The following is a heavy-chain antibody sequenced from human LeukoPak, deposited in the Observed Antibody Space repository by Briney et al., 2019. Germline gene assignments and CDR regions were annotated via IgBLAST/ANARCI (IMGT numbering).Heavy chain of an antibody. Sequence: SETLSLTCAVYGGSFSGYYWGWIRQPPGKGLEWIGEINHSGSTNYNPSLKSRVTISVDTSKNQFSLKLSSVTAADTAVYYCARFPTTVTTDYYYGMDVWGQGTTVTVSS. J-gene: IGHJ6*02. CDR3: ARFPTTVTTDYYYGMDV. CDR2: INHSGST. CDR1: GGSFSGYY. V-gene: IGHV4-34*01. D-gene: IGHD4-17*01.